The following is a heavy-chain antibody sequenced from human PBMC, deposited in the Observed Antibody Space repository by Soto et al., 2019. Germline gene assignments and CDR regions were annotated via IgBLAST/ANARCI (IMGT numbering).Heavy chain of an antibody. V-gene: IGHV1-3*01. J-gene: IGHJ5*02. CDR2: INAGNGNT. CDR3: AIAMADILTGYSLNWFDP. Sequence: ASVKVSCKASGYTFTSYALHWVRQAPGQRLEWMGWINAGNGNTKYSQKFQGRVTITRDTSASTAYMELSSLRSEDTAVYYCAIAMADILTGYSLNWFDPWGQGTPVTVSS. CDR1: GYTFTSYA. D-gene: IGHD3-9*01.